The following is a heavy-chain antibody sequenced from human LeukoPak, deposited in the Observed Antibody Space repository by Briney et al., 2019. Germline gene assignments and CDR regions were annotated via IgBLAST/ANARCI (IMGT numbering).Heavy chain of an antibody. CDR2: VGGGNDI. CDR3: ARALNWFDP. V-gene: IGHV3-69-1*01. Sequence: GGSLRLSCAASGFTFNIYGMSWVRQAPGKGLEWVSSVGGGNDIYYADSVKGRFTGSRDNAKNSLYLQMNSLRAEDTAVYYCARALNWFDPWGQGTLVTVSS. J-gene: IGHJ5*02. CDR1: GFTFNIYG.